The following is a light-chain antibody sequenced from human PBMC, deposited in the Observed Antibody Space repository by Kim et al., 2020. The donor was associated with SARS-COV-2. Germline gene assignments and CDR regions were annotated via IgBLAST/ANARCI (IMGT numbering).Light chain of an antibody. J-gene: IGKJ4*01. CDR2: DAS. Sequence: SFYPGKRATLSCRASQSVNPYLAWYQQKPGQAPRLLIYDASKRATGIPARFSGSGSGTDFTLTISSLEPDDFAVYYCQLRTNWLTSGGGTKVDIK. CDR1: QSVNPY. V-gene: IGKV3-11*01. CDR3: QLRTNWLT.